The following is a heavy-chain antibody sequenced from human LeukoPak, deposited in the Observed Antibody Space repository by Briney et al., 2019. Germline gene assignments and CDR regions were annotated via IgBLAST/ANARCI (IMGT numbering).Heavy chain of an antibody. Sequence: PSQTLSLTCTVSGGSISSGSYYWSWIRQPAGKGLEWIGRIYTSGSTNYNPSLKSRVTISVDMSKNQFSLKLSSVTAADTAVYYCAREVFGETYYDFWSGYWIDYWGQGTLVTVSS. CDR3: AREVFGETYYDFWSGYWIDY. CDR2: IYTSGST. V-gene: IGHV4-61*02. J-gene: IGHJ4*02. D-gene: IGHD3-3*01. CDR1: GGSISSGSYY.